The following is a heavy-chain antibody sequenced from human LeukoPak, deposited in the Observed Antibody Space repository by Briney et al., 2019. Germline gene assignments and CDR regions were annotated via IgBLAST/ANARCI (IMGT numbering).Heavy chain of an antibody. V-gene: IGHV3-53*01. CDR2: IYSGGST. CDR1: GFTVSSNY. Sequence: GGSLRLSCAASGFTVSSNYMSWVRQAPGKGLEWVSVIYSGGSTYYADSVKGRFTISRDNSKNTLYLQMNSLRAEDTAVYYCASHYPQKCGGDCYSYFQHWGQGTLATVSS. J-gene: IGHJ1*01. CDR3: ASHYPQKCGGDCYSYFQH. D-gene: IGHD2-21*02.